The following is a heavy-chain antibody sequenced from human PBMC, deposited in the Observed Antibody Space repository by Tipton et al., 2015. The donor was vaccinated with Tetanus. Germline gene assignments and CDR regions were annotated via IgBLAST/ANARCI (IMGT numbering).Heavy chain of an antibody. CDR2: ISAYNGNT. V-gene: IGHV1-18*01. Sequence: QLVQSGPEVKKPGASVKVSCKASGYTFTSYGISWVRQAPGQGLEWMGWISAYNGNTNYAQKLQGRVTMTTDTSTSTAYMELRSLRSDDTAVYYCARFTYYDFWSGYPEGFDYWGQGTLVTVSS. D-gene: IGHD3-3*01. J-gene: IGHJ4*02. CDR1: GYTFTSYG. CDR3: ARFTYYDFWSGYPEGFDY.